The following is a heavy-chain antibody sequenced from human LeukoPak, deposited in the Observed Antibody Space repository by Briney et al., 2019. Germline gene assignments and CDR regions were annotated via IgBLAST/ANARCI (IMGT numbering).Heavy chain of an antibody. V-gene: IGHV4-30-2*01. CDR1: GGAISSGGYS. CDR3: ARYSSSWYYFDY. D-gene: IGHD6-13*01. J-gene: IGHJ4*02. Sequence: SETLSLTCAVSGGAISSGGYSWSWIRQPPGKGLEWIGYIYHSGSTYYNPSLKSRVTISVDRSKNQFSLKLSSVTAADTAVYYCARYSSSWYYFDYWGQGTLDTVSS. CDR2: IYHSGST.